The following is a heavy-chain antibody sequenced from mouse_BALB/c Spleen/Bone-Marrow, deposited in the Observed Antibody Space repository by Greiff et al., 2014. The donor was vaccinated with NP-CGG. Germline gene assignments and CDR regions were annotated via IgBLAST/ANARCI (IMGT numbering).Heavy chain of an antibody. Sequence: EVMLVESGGGLVKPGGSLKLSCAASGFAFSGYDMSWVRQTPEKRLEWVAYISSGGSNTYYPDTVKGRFTISRGNAKNTLYLQMNSLKSEDTAMYYCARQRGYAYAMDYWGQGTSVTVSS. CDR3: ARQRGYAYAMDY. J-gene: IGHJ4*01. V-gene: IGHV5-12-1*01. CDR2: ISSGGSNT. CDR1: GFAFSGYD. D-gene: IGHD2-2*01.